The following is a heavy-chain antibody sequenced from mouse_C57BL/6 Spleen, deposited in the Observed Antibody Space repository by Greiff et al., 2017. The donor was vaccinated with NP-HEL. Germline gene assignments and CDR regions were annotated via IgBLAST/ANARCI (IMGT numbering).Heavy chain of an antibody. Sequence: EVQLQQSGPELVKPGDSVKISCKASGYSFTGYFMNWVMQSHGKSLEWIGRINPYNGDTFYNQKFKGKATLTVDKSSSTAHMELRSLTSEDSAVYYCARGGYGYALDYWGQGTTLTVSS. CDR3: ARGGYGYALDY. D-gene: IGHD2-2*01. CDR2: INPYNGDT. J-gene: IGHJ2*01. CDR1: GYSFTGYF. V-gene: IGHV1-20*01.